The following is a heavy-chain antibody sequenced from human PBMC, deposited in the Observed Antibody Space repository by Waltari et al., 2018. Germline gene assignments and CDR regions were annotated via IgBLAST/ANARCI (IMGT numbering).Heavy chain of an antibody. CDR3: ARGGFTAIFDY. V-gene: IGHV6-1*01. D-gene: IGHD6-25*01. CDR2: TYYRSKWYN. CDR1: GDSVSSNSAA. Sequence: QVQLQQSGPGLVKPSQTLSLTCAISGDSVSSNSAAWNWIWQSPSRGLEWLVSTYYRSKWYNDEAVSVKSLITINPDTSKNQFSLQLNSVTPEDTAVYYCARGGFTAIFDYWGQGTLVTVSS. J-gene: IGHJ4*02.